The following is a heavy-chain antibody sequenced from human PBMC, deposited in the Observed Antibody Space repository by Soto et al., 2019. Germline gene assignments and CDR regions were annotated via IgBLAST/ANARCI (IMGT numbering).Heavy chain of an antibody. J-gene: IGHJ5*02. CDR1: GGFLSESY. CDR3: VRIRYQLPSSVLWLDP. Sequence: KTSETLSLTCAVYGGFLSESYWTWSRQRPGKGLEWIGEINHVGGTNYNPSLKSRVTMSVDTSQNQFSLRLISVTAADTAMYFCVRIRYQLPSSVLWLDPWGQGTPVTVSS. CDR2: INHVGGT. V-gene: IGHV4-34*01. D-gene: IGHD3-16*01.